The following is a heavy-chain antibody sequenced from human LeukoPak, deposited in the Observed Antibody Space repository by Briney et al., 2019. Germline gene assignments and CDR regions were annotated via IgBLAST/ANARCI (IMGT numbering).Heavy chain of an antibody. CDR3: ARGGDSHYSSSSRFDN. D-gene: IGHD6-6*01. CDR2: IIPGGGGA. V-gene: IGHV1-46*01. Sequence: ASVKVSCKASGYSFVSYYLHWVRQAPGQGLEWMGMIIPGGGGASYAQKFRGRVTMTTDMSTNSVNMELSSLTSEDTAEYYCARGGDSHYSSSSRFDNWGQGTLVTVFS. J-gene: IGHJ4*02. CDR1: GYSFVSYY.